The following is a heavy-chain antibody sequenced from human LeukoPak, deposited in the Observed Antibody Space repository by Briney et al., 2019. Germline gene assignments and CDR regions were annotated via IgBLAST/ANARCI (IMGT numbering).Heavy chain of an antibody. D-gene: IGHD6-25*01. CDR3: VRARSGWPFDY. CDR1: GFTFSSHA. CDR2: ISSDGGRT. Sequence: GGSLRLSCAASGFTFSSHAMHWVRQAPGKGLEYVSAISSDGGRTFYANSVKGRFTISRDNSKNTLFLQMGSLRADDMAVYYCVRARSGWPFDYWGQGALVTVSS. V-gene: IGHV3-64*01. J-gene: IGHJ4*02.